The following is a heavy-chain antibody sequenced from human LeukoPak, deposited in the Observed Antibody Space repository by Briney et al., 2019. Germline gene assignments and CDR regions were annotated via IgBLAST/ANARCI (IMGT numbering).Heavy chain of an antibody. D-gene: IGHD3-22*01. J-gene: IGHJ4*02. V-gene: IGHV4-39*07. Sequence: SETLSLTCSVSGGSISSRSYYWGWVRQPPGKGLEWIGSTYYTGSTYYNPSLRSRVSISGDTSKNQVSLKVNSVTAADTAVYYCARGGYRGAPDYWGQGTLVTVSS. CDR1: GGSISSRSYY. CDR2: TYYTGST. CDR3: ARGGYRGAPDY.